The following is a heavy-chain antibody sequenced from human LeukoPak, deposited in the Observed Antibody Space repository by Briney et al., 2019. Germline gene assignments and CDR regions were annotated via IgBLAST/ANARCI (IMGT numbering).Heavy chain of an antibody. CDR3: TTDGLAYCSGVGCNY. V-gene: IGHV3-15*01. CDR1: GFPFNSYS. D-gene: IGHD2-15*01. CDR2: IKSKTAGGTT. J-gene: IGHJ4*02. Sequence: KSGGSLRLSCVASGFPFNSYSMNWVRQAPGKGLEWVGRIKSKTAGGTTDYSAPVKGRFTISRDDSKNTLYLQMNSLKTEDTAVYYCTTDGLAYCSGVGCNYWGQGTLVTVSS.